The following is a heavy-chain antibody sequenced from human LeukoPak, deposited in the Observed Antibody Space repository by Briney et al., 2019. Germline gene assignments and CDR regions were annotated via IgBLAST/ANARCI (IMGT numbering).Heavy chain of an antibody. CDR2: ISAYNGNT. Sequence: ASVKVSCKASGYTFTSYGSSWVRQAPGQGLEWMGWISAYNGNTNYAQKLQGRVTMTTDTSTSTAYMELRSLRSDDTAVYYCASMVLAAAGFYYFDYWGQGTLVTVSS. D-gene: IGHD6-13*01. CDR3: ASMVLAAAGFYYFDY. CDR1: GYTFTSYG. V-gene: IGHV1-18*01. J-gene: IGHJ4*02.